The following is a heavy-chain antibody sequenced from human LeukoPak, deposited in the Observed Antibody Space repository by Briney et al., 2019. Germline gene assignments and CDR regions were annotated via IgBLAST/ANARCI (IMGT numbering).Heavy chain of an antibody. CDR3: ARSRSDYGSGTVMDV. CDR2: ISYDGSNK. CDR1: GFTFSSYA. Sequence: GRSLRLSRAASGFTFSSYAMHWVRQARGKGLEWVAVISYDGSNKYYADCVKGRFTISRENSKNTLYLQMNSLRAEDTAVYYCARSRSDYGSGTVMDVWGQGTTVTVSS. V-gene: IGHV3-30-3*01. D-gene: IGHD3-10*01. J-gene: IGHJ6*02.